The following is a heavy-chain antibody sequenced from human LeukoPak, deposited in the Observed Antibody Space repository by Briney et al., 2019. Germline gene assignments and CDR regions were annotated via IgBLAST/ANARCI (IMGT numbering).Heavy chain of an antibody. CDR3: AKDQHIVLVTALDY. D-gene: IGHD2-21*02. J-gene: IGHJ4*02. Sequence: GGSLRLSCAASGFTFSSYSMNWVRQAPGKGLEWVSAISGSGGSTYYADSVKGRCTISRDNSKSSLYLQMNSLRAEDTAVYYCAKDQHIVLVTALDYWGQGTLVTVSS. V-gene: IGHV3-23*01. CDR2: ISGSGGST. CDR1: GFTFSSYS.